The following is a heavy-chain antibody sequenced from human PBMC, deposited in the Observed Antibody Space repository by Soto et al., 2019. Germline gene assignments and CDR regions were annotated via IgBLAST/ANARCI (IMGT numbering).Heavy chain of an antibody. J-gene: IGHJ4*02. CDR2: IYYSGST. D-gene: IGHD3-3*01. V-gene: IGHV4-30-4*01. CDR1: GGSICSGDYY. Sequence: SETLSLTCTVSGGSICSGDYYWSWIRQPPGKGLEWIGYIYYSGSTYYNPSLKSRVTISVDTSKNQFSLKLSSVTAADTAVYYCARVPARNDFWSGSYFDYWGQGTLVTVSS. CDR3: ARVPARNDFWSGSYFDY.